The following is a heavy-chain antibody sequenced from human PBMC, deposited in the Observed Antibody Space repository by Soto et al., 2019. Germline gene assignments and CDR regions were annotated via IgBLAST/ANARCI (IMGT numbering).Heavy chain of an antibody. D-gene: IGHD3-16*02. Sequence: GGSLRLSCAASGFTFSSYGMHWVRQAPGKGLEWVAVIWYDGSNKYYADSVKGRFTISRDNSKNTLYLQMNSLRAEDTAVYYCARDHSRTLSGIDYYYYYMDVWGKGTTVTVSS. CDR2: IWYDGSNK. V-gene: IGHV3-33*01. CDR1: GFTFSSYG. J-gene: IGHJ6*03. CDR3: ARDHSRTLSGIDYYYYYMDV.